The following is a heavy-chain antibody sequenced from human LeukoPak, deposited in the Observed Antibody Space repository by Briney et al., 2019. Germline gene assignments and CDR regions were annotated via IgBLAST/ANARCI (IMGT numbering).Heavy chain of an antibody. CDR3: AGGVEQWLSY. CDR2: IYYSGST. J-gene: IGHJ4*02. V-gene: IGHV4-59*01. Sequence: SETLSLTCTVSGGSISSYYWSWIRQPPGKGLEWIGYIYYSGSTNYNPSLKSRVTISVDTSKNQFSLKLSSVTAADTAVYYCAGGVEQWLSYWGQGTLVTVSS. D-gene: IGHD6-19*01. CDR1: GGSISSYY.